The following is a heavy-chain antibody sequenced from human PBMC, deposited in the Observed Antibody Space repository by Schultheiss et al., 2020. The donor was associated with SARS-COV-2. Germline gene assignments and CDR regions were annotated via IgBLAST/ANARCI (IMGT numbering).Heavy chain of an antibody. J-gene: IGHJ4*02. CDR3: ARDPPLFGVDYYFDY. CDR2: ISYDGSNK. CDR1: GFTFSSYW. D-gene: IGHD3-3*01. Sequence: GGSLRLSCAVSGFTFSSYWMHWVRQAPGKGLEWVAVISYDGSNKYYADSVKGRFTISRDNSKNTLYLQMNSLRAEDTAVYYCARDPPLFGVDYYFDYWGQGTLVTVSS. V-gene: IGHV3-30*03.